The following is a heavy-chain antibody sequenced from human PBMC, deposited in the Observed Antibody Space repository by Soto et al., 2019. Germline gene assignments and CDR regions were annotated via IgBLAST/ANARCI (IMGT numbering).Heavy chain of an antibody. D-gene: IGHD6-19*01. J-gene: IGHJ4*01. CDR1: GFSLSTSGVG. Sequence: QITLKESGPTLVKPTQTLTLTCTFSGFSLSTSGVGGGWIRQPPGKALEWLALIYCDDDKRYSPSLKSRLTITKDTSKNQVVITMTNMEPMSTSTYSCAQSKCSGWYPSRPELDYWGHGTMVPISS. V-gene: IGHV2-5*02. CDR2: IYCDDDK. CDR3: AQSKCSGWYPSRPELDY.